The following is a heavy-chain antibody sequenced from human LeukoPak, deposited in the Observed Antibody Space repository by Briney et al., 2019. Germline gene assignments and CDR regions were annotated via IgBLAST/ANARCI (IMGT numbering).Heavy chain of an antibody. Sequence: SETLSLTCTVSGGSISSYYWSWIRQPPGKGLEWIGYIYTSGSTNYNPSLKSRVTISVDTSKNQFSLKLSSVTAADTAVYYCARLYSGSYSYFDYWGQGTLVTVSS. CDR1: GGSISSYY. CDR3: ARLYSGSYSYFDY. CDR2: IYTSGST. D-gene: IGHD1-26*01. J-gene: IGHJ4*02. V-gene: IGHV4-4*09.